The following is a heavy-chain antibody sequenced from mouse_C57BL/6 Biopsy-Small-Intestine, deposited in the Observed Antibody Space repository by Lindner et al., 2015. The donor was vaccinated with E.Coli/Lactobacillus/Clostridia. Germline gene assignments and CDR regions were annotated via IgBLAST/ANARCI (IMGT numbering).Heavy chain of an antibody. V-gene: IGHV1-82*01. J-gene: IGHJ2*01. CDR1: GYAFSRTW. CDR3: TNYGDYPFDY. D-gene: IGHD2-13*01. CDR2: IDPGDGNI. Sequence: VQLQESGPELVKPGASVKISCKASGYAFSRTWMNWVKQRPGKGLEWIGRIDPGDGNIYYNGKFKGRATLTADKSSTTAYIQLSSPTSEDSAVYFCTNYGDYPFDYWGQGTTLTVSS.